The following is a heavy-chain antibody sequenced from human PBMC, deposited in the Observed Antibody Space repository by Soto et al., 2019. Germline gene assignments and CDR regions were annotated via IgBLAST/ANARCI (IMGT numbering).Heavy chain of an antibody. V-gene: IGHV3-30*18. D-gene: IGHD1-20*01. CDR2: ISYDGSNK. CDR1: GFTFSSYG. CDR3: AKDNFRYYYYYGMDV. J-gene: IGHJ6*02. Sequence: PGGSLRLSCAASGFTFSSYGMHWVRQAPGKGLEWVAVISYDGSNKYYADSVKGRFTISRDNSKNTLYLQMNSLRAEDTAVYYCAKDNFRYYYYYGMDVSGQGTTVTVSS.